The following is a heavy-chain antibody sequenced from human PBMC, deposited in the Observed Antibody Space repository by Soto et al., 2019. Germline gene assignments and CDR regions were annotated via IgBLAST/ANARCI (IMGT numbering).Heavy chain of an antibody. CDR2: IYYSGST. V-gene: IGHV4-31*03. CDR3: ARWWGGSRHGFDP. Sequence: QVQLQESGPGLVKPSQTLSLTCTVSGGSISSGAYYWRWIRQHPGKGLEWIWYIYYSGSTYYNLCLKCRVTISVYTSKNQFSPKLSSVTAAVTAVCYCARWWGGSRHGFDPWGQGTLVTVSS. J-gene: IGHJ5*02. CDR1: GGSISSGAYY. D-gene: IGHD2-15*01.